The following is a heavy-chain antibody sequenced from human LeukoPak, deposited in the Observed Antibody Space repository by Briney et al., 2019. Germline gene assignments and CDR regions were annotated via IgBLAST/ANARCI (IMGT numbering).Heavy chain of an antibody. CDR3: ARAPYCSGGSCYTYNWFDP. J-gene: IGHJ5*02. Sequence: SQTLSLTCTVSGGSISSGNYYWSWIRQPAGKGLEWIGRIYTRGSTNYNPSLNSRVTISVDTSKNQFSLKLSSVTAADTAVYYCARAPYCSGGSCYTYNWFDPWGQGTLVTVSS. V-gene: IGHV4-61*02. D-gene: IGHD2-15*01. CDR2: IYTRGST. CDR1: GGSISSGNYY.